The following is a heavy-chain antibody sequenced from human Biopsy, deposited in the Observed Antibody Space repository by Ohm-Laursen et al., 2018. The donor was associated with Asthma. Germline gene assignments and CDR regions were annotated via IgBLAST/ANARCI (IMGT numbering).Heavy chain of an antibody. CDR2: IGLKGTSI. CDR3: AGGRYCSGASCLYGMDV. V-gene: IGHV3-11*01. Sequence: GSLRLSCAAPGLSVSDYYMTWLRQSPGKGLEWLSHIGLKGTSIYYADSVKGRFTISRDNAKNSLFLQMNGLRADDTAVYFCAGGRYCSGASCLYGMDVWGQGTTVSVSS. J-gene: IGHJ6*02. D-gene: IGHD2-15*01. CDR1: GLSVSDYY.